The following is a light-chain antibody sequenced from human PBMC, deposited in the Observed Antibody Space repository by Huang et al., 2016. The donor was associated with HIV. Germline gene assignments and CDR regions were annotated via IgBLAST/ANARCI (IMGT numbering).Light chain of an antibody. V-gene: IGKV3-15*01. J-gene: IGKJ4*01. CDR3: QQYNTWIT. CDR1: QSVGRN. CDR2: SAS. Sequence: EILMTQSPATLSMSPGERATLSCRASQSVGRNLAWYQQKPGQAPRLLIHSASTRATGIPVRFNGGGSGTDFTLTISSLQSEDFAGYYCQQYNTWITFGGGTKVEAK.